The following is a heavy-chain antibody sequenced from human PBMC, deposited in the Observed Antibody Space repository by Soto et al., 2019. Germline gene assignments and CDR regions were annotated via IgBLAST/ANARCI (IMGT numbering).Heavy chain of an antibody. CDR2: ISGGGAKT. V-gene: IGHV3-23*01. D-gene: IGHD3-3*02. J-gene: IGHJ4*02. Sequence: EVQLLESGGGLVQPGGSLRLSCAASGFPFTRPMTWVRKAQGRGLEWVSTISGGGAKTYYADSVKGRFTISRDNSKNTVSLQMSSLRAEDTALYYCVRGGHFSEFDSWGQGTLVTVSS. CDR1: GFPFTRP. CDR3: VRGGHFSEFDS.